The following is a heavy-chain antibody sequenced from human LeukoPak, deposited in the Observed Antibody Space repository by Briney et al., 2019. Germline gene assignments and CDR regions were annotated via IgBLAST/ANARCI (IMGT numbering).Heavy chain of an antibody. D-gene: IGHD4-17*01. Sequence: GGSLRLSCAASGFTFNIYAMTWIRQAQGKGLEWVSSISANGGNTYYADSVEGRFTISRDNSKDTLYLQMDSLRAEDTAVYYCAKDPYGDYAYHFDYWGQGTLVTVSS. CDR2: ISANGGNT. J-gene: IGHJ4*02. CDR1: GFTFNIYA. V-gene: IGHV3-23*01. CDR3: AKDPYGDYAYHFDY.